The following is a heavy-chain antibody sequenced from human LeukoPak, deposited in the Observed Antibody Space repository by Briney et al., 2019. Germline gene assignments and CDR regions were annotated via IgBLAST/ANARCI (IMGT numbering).Heavy chain of an antibody. D-gene: IGHD3-10*01. CDR2: IYSGGDT. CDR3: ARVGDHYHWYFDL. CDR1: GFTVSTKY. V-gene: IGHV3-53*01. J-gene: IGHJ2*01. Sequence: GGSLTLSCAASGFTVSTKYMNWVRQAPGKGLEWVSIIYSGGDTYYTDSVRGRFTISRDNSKNTLYLQMNSLRTEDTAVYYCARVGDHYHWYFDLWGRGTLVTVSS.